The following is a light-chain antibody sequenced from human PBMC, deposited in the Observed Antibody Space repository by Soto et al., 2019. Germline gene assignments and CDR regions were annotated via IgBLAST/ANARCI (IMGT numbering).Light chain of an antibody. CDR2: EVS. CDR3: NSYTTTSALV. V-gene: IGLV2-14*01. J-gene: IGLJ1*01. Sequence: QSVLTQPASGSGSPGQSITISCTGSSADIGSHDYVSWYQQHPGKVPKLIIYEVSKRPSGASDRFSGSKSGNAAYLSISGLQPEDEADYYCNSYTTTSALVFGTGTKVTVL. CDR1: SADIGSHDY.